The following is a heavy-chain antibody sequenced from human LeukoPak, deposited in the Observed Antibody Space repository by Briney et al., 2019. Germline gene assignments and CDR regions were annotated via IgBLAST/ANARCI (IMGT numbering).Heavy chain of an antibody. CDR1: GFTFRNYD. V-gene: IGHV3-13*01. Sequence: GGSLRLSCAASGFTFRNYDMHWVRQFPGRGLEWVSAIGIADDTHYPDSVKGRFTISRENAKTSLYLQMNSLRDGDTAVYYCVRGGIQVSGIDAFDIWGQGTMVTVSS. J-gene: IGHJ3*02. D-gene: IGHD5/OR15-5a*01. CDR2: IGIADDT. CDR3: VRGGIQVSGIDAFDI.